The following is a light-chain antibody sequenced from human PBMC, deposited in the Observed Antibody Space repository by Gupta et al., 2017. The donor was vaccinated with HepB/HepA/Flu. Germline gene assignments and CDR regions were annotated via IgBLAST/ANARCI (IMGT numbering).Light chain of an antibody. J-gene: IGLJ2*01. CDR3: QGWDSSSDHHVV. CDR1: NIGSKS. Sequence: SDVLTQPPSVSVAPGRTARITCGGNNIGSKSVHWYQQKPGQAPVLVVYDDGDRPSGIPDRFSGSNSGNTATLTISRVEAGDEADYYCQGWDSSSDHHVVFGGGTKLTVL. V-gene: IGLV3-21*03. CDR2: DDG.